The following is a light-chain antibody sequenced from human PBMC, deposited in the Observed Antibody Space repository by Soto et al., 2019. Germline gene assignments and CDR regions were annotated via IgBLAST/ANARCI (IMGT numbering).Light chain of an antibody. CDR2: RNS. V-gene: IGLV1-40*01. J-gene: IGLJ3*02. Sequence: QSVLTQPPSVSGAPGQRVTISCNESGSDLGAGYDVHWYQHLPETAPKLLMYRNSNRPSGVPDRFSGSKSGTSASLAITGLQAEDEADFYCQSYDSSLSAWVFGGGTKVTVL. CDR3: QSYDSSLSAWV. CDR1: GSDLGAGYD.